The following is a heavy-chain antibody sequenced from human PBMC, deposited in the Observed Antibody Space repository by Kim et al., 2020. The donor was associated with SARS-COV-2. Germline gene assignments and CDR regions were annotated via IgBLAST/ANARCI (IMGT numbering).Heavy chain of an antibody. D-gene: IGHD3-22*01. CDR3: ARGDTMIVRFWNY. CDR2: INHSGST. CDR1: GGSFSGYY. V-gene: IGHV4-34*01. J-gene: IGHJ4*02. Sequence: SETLSLTCAVYGGSFSGYYWSWIRQPPGKGLEWIGEINHSGSTNYNPSLKSRVTISVDTSKNQFSLKLSSVTAADTAVYYCARGDTMIVRFWNYWGQGTLVTVSS.